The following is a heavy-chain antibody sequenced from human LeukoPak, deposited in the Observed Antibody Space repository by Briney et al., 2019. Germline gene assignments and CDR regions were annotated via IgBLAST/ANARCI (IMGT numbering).Heavy chain of an antibody. J-gene: IGHJ5*02. CDR2: INHSGST. V-gene: IGHV4-34*01. CDR3: ARVKVVVITFWFDP. Sequence: GSLRLSCAASGFTFSAFGMNWVRQPPGKGLEWIGEINHSGSTNYNPSLKSRVTISVDTSKNQFSLKLSSVTAADTAVYYCARVKVVVITFWFDPWGQGTLVTVSS. CDR1: GFTFSAFG. D-gene: IGHD3-22*01.